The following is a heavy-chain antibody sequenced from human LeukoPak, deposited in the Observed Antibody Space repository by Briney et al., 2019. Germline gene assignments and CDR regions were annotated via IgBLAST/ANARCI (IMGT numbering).Heavy chain of an antibody. CDR3: ASGRAGAARRGGAFDI. D-gene: IGHD6-6*01. CDR2: IYHSGST. CDR1: GCSISSSNW. J-gene: IGHJ3*02. V-gene: IGHV4-4*02. Sequence: PSGTLSLTCAVSGCSISSSNWWSWVCQPPEKGLEWIGEIYHSGSTNYNPSLKSRVTISVDKSKNQFSLKLSSVTAADTAVYYCASGRAGAARRGGAFDIWGQGTMVTVSS.